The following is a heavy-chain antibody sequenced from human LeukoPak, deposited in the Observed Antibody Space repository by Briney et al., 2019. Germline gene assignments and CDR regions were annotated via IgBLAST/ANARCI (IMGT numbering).Heavy chain of an antibody. D-gene: IGHD3-22*01. Sequence: GSLRLSRAASGFTFSSYWMSWVRQAPGKGLEWVANIKQDGSEKYYVDSVKGRFTISRDNAKNSLYLQMNSLRAEDTAVYYCASRLTDSSGYYPSYYFDYWGQGTLVTVSS. CDR3: ASRLTDSSGYYPSYYFDY. CDR2: IKQDGSEK. J-gene: IGHJ4*02. CDR1: GFTFSSYW. V-gene: IGHV3-7*01.